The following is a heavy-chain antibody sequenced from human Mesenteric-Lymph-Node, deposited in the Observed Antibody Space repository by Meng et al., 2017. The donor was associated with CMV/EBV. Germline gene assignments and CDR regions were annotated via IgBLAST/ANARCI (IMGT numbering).Heavy chain of an antibody. CDR3: VKEMEGALGLVGAPDY. D-gene: IGHD2-2*01. J-gene: IGHJ4*02. CDR2: ISTSGDAT. Sequence: GGSLRLSCAASGFTFGSYAMSWVRQAPGKGLEWVSAISTSGDATYYADSVKGRFTISRDNVKNTLFLHMNSLRGEDTAVYYCVKEMEGALGLVGAPDYWGQGTLVTVSS. CDR1: GFTFGSYA. V-gene: IGHV3-23*01.